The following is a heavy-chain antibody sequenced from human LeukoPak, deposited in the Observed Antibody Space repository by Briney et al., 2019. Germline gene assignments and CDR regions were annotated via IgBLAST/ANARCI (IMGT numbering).Heavy chain of an antibody. CDR2: IYSGGST. J-gene: IGHJ5*02. D-gene: IGHD4-17*01. CDR3: AREVSTVTTLEDNWFDP. CDR1: GFTVSSNY. V-gene: IGHV3-53*01. Sequence: GGSLRLSCAASGFTVSSNYMSWVRLAPGKGLEWVSVIYSGGSTFYADSVKGRFTISGDNAKNTLYLQMNSLRAEDTAVYYCAREVSTVTTLEDNWFDPWGQGTLVTVSS.